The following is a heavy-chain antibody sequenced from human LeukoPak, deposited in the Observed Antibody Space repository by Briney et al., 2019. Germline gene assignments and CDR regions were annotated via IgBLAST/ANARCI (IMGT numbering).Heavy chain of an antibody. J-gene: IGHJ2*01. CDR1: GDSISSTSYY. CDR2: IYYSGST. D-gene: IGHD3-16*01. CDR3: ARGGEVSPYWYFDL. V-gene: IGHV4-39*07. Sequence: SKTLSLTCTVSGDSISSTSYYWGWIRQPPGKGLEWIGDIYYSGSTYYNPSLKSRVTISVDTSKNQFSLKLSSVTAADTAVYYCARGGEVSPYWYFDLWGRGTLVTVSS.